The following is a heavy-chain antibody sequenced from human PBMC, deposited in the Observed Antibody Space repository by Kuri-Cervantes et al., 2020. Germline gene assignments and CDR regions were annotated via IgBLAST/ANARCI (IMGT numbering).Heavy chain of an antibody. Sequence: GESLKISCEASGFTFSSYAMHWVRQAPGTGLEWVAVMSYDGRHKYYADSVKGRFTISRDNSKNTLYLQMNSLRAEDTAVYYCAKDPSSPYGDYDYFDYWGQGTLVTVSS. CDR3: AKDPSSPYGDYDYFDY. D-gene: IGHD4-17*01. CDR1: GFTFSSYA. CDR2: MSYDGRHK. J-gene: IGHJ4*02. V-gene: IGHV3-30*01.